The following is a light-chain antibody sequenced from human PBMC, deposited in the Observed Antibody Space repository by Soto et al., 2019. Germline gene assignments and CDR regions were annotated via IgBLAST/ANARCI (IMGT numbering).Light chain of an antibody. V-gene: IGKV1-9*01. CDR2: AAS. CDR1: QGISSY. Sequence: IQLTQSPSSLSASVGDRVTITCRASQGISSYLAWYQQKPGQAPKLLIYAASTLQSGVPSRFSGSGSGTDFTLTISSLQPEDVANYYCQQLNSYPPTFGQGTRLEIK. J-gene: IGKJ5*01. CDR3: QQLNSYPPT.